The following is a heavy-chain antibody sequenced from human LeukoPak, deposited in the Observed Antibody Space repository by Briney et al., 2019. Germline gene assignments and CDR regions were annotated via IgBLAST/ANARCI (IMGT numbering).Heavy chain of an antibody. D-gene: IGHD3-9*01. Sequence: SGPTLVHPTQPLTLTYTFSGFSLSTSGGGVGWIRQPPEKALEWLTLIYWNDYTLYSPSLKSMLTITKDTSKNQVVLTMTNMDPVDTATYYCAHLITIPLRSPGYFQHWGQGTLVTVSS. CDR2: IYWNDYT. CDR1: GFSLSTSGGG. V-gene: IGHV2-5*01. CDR3: AHLITIPLRSPGYFQH. J-gene: IGHJ1*01.